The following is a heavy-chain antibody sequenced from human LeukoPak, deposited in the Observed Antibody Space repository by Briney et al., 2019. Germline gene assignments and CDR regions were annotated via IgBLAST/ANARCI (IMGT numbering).Heavy chain of an antibody. CDR1: GFTFSSYW. V-gene: IGHV3-7*01. D-gene: IGHD3-22*01. J-gene: IGHJ3*02. Sequence: PGGSLRLSCAASGFTFSSYWMSWVRQAPGKGLGWVANIKQDGSEKYYVDSVKGRFTISRDNAKNSLYLQMNSLRAEDTAVYYCARVGHDSSGYRPNDAFDIWGQGTMVTVSS. CDR3: ARVGHDSSGYRPNDAFDI. CDR2: IKQDGSEK.